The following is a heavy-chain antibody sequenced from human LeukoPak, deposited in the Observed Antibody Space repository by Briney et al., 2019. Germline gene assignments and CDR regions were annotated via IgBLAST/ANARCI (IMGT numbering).Heavy chain of an antibody. D-gene: IGHD1-20*01. CDR1: GFTVSSNY. J-gene: IGHJ6*02. CDR3: ARDRIITGTHYGMDV. CDR2: IYSGGST. V-gene: IGHV3-66*01. Sequence: GGSLRLYCAASGFTVSSNYMCWVRQAPGKGLEWVSVIYSGGSTYYADSVKGRFTISRDNSKNTLYLQMNSLRAEDTAVYYCARDRIITGTHYGMDVWGQGTTVTVSS.